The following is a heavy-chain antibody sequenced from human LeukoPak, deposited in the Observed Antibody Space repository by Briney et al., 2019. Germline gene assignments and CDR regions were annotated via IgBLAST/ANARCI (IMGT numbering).Heavy chain of an antibody. CDR1: GYTFTSYG. CDR3: ARGPASVPTAAALDY. V-gene: IGHV1-18*04. J-gene: IGHJ4*02. CDR2: ISAYNGNT. Sequence: ASVKVSCKASGYTFTSYGISWVRQAPGQGLEWMGWISAYNGNTNYARKLQGRVTMTTDTSTSTAYMELRSLRSDDTAVYYCARGPASVPTAAALDYWGQGTLVTVSS. D-gene: IGHD6-13*01.